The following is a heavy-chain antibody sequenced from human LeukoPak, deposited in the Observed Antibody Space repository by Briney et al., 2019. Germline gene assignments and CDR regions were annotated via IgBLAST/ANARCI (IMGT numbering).Heavy chain of an antibody. D-gene: IGHD1-26*01. Sequence: SETLSLTCTVSGGSISSSSYYWGWIRQPPGNGLEWIGSIYYSGSTYYYPSLKSRFTISVDTSKNQFPLKLSSVNAADTAVYYCASFPTLPYGLRFDPWGQGTLVTVSS. J-gene: IGHJ5*02. V-gene: IGHV4-39*01. CDR1: GGSISSSSYY. CDR3: ASFPTLPYGLRFDP. CDR2: IYYSGST.